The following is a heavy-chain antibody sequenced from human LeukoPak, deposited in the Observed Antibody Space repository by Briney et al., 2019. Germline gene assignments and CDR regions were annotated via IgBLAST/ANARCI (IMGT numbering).Heavy chain of an antibody. Sequence: SETLSLTCAVYGGSFSGYYWSWIRQPPGKGLECIGYIYDSGSTNYNPSLKSRVAISVDKSENQFSLKLSYVTAADTAVYYCARLSHYFDSSGYYYVRFFDYWGQGTLVTVSS. D-gene: IGHD3-22*01. V-gene: IGHV4-59*08. J-gene: IGHJ4*02. CDR1: GGSFSGYY. CDR2: IYDSGST. CDR3: ARLSHYFDSSGYYYVRFFDY.